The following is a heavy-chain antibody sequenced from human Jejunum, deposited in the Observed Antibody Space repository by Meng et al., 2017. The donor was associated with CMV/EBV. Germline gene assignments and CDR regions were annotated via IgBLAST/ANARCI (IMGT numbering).Heavy chain of an antibody. D-gene: IGHD1-26*01. V-gene: IGHV3-7*01. CDR2: IKVDRSAK. CDR1: AFTFSSYW. J-gene: IGHJ4*02. CDR3: ARGGGAADY. Sequence: LSCAASAFTFSSYWMSLVRQCPGTGLEWVANIKVDRSAKYYMDSVKGRFTISRDNAKNSLYLQMNSLRAEDTAVYYCARGGGAADYWGQGTLVTVSS.